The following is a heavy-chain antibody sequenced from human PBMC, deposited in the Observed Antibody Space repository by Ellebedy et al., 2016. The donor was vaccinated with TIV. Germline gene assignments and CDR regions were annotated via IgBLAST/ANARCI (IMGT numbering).Heavy chain of an antibody. D-gene: IGHD4-17*01. J-gene: IGHJ4*02. CDR3: ARETALTVTTLTGADY. CDR2: IYYSGST. V-gene: IGHV4-39*01. CDR1: GGSISSSSYY. Sequence: MPSETLSLTCTVSGGSISSSSYYWGWIRQPPGKGLEWIGSIYYSGSTYYNPSLKSRVTISVDTSKNQFSLKLSSVTAADTAVYYCARETALTVTTLTGADYWGQGTLVTVSS.